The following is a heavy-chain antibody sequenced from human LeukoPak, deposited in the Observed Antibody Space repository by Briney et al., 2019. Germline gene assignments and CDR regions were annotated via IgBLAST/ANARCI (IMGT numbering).Heavy chain of an antibody. D-gene: IGHD4-11*01. Sequence: GESLKISCKGPGYSFTSYWISWVRQMPGKGLEWMGRIDPSDSYTNYSPSFQGHVTISADKSISIAYLQWSSLRASDTAMYYCARTLTTDIDYWGQGTLVTVSS. CDR3: ARTLTTDIDY. V-gene: IGHV5-10-1*01. J-gene: IGHJ4*02. CDR2: IDPSDSYT. CDR1: GYSFTSYW.